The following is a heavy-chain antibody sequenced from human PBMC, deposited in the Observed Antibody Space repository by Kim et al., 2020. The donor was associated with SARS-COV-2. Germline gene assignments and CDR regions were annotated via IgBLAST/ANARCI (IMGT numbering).Heavy chain of an antibody. J-gene: IGHJ6*02. CDR1: GFTFSSYE. D-gene: IGHD3-10*01. Sequence: GGSLRLSCAASGFTFSSYEMNWVRQAPGKGLEWVSYISSSGSTIYYADSVKGRFTISRDNAKNSLYLQMNSLRAEDTAVYYCARDHVVRGVGMGFYYYYGMDVWGQGTTVTVSS. CDR2: ISSSGSTI. CDR3: ARDHVVRGVGMGFYYYYGMDV. V-gene: IGHV3-48*03.